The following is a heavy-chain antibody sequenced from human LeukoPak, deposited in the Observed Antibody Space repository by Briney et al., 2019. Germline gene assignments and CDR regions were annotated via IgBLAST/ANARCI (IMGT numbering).Heavy chain of an antibody. J-gene: IGHJ4*02. D-gene: IGHD3-16*01. CDR3: ASQPSFGHLLSGFHFDF. V-gene: IGHV3-9*01. CDR1: GFTFDDYA. CDR2: ISWNSGHI. Sequence: PGRSLRLSCAASGFTFDDYAMHWVRQAPGKGLEWVSGISWNSGHIGYADSVKGRFTISRDNAKNSLYFQMNSLRTEDTALCYCASQPSFGHLLSGFHFDFWGQGTLVTVSS.